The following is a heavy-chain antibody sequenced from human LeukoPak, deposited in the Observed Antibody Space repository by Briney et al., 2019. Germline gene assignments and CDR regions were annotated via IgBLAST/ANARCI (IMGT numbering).Heavy chain of an antibody. D-gene: IGHD6-6*01. CDR2: IYYSGST. CDR3: ARAVERSIAAHNWFDP. Sequence: SETLSLTCTVSGGSISSSSYYWGWIRQPPGKGLEWIGRIYYSGSTYYNPPLKSPVTISVDTSKDQFSLKLSSVTAADTAVYYCARAVERSIAAHNWFDPWGQGTLVTVSS. V-gene: IGHV4-39*01. CDR1: GGSISSSSYY. J-gene: IGHJ5*02.